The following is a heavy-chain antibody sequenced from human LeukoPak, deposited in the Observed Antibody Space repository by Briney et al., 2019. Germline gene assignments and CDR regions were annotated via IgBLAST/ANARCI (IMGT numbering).Heavy chain of an antibody. CDR2: IYYRGST. V-gene: IGHV4-59*12. CDR1: GGSISSYY. CDR3: GSGRAVRGYSYVIYYYYCMDV. D-gene: IGHD5-18*01. Sequence: SETLSLTCTVSGGSISSYYWSWIRQPPGKGLEWIGHIYYRGSTNYNPSLKRRGAISVDTSKHQFSLKLSSAVAADAAVYYCGSGRAVRGYSYVIYYYYCMDVWGKGTTVTVSS. J-gene: IGHJ6*03.